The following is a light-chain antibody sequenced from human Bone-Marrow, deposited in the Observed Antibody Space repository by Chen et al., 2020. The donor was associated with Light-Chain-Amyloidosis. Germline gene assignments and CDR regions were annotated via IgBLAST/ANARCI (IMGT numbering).Light chain of an antibody. Sequence: QSVLTQPASVSGSPGQSITISCTGTTSDVGGYNYVSCYQQYPGKAPKLMISEVSDRPSGVSNRFSGSKSGNTASLTISGLQAEDEADYYCSSYTSIGKVVFGGGTTVTVL. CDR1: TSDVGGYNY. J-gene: IGLJ2*01. CDR2: EVS. V-gene: IGLV2-14*01. CDR3: SSYTSIGKVV.